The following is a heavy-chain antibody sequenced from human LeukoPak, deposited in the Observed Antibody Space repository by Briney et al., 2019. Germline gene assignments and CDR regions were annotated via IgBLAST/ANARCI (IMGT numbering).Heavy chain of an antibody. CDR2: IYYSGST. D-gene: IGHD3-10*01. Sequence: PSETLSLTCTVSGGSISSYYWSWIRQPPGKGLEWIGYIYYSGSTNYNPSLKSRVTISVDTSKNQFSLKLSSVTAADTAVYYCARVSLWFGELSLIFDYWGQGTLVTVSS. CDR3: ARVSLWFGELSLIFDY. V-gene: IGHV4-59*01. J-gene: IGHJ4*02. CDR1: GGSISSYY.